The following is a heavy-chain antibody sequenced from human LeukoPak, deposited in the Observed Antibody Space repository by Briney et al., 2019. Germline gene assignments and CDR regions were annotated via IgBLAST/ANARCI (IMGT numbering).Heavy chain of an antibody. CDR3: ARHLPFDP. Sequence: GGSLRLSCAASGFGVSSDYMIWVRQPPGKGLDWVSVIYRGGTTYYADSVKGRFTISRDNSKNTVYLQMNNLRAEDTAVYHCARHLPFDPWGQGTLVTVSS. J-gene: IGHJ5*02. V-gene: IGHV3-53*01. CDR2: IYRGGTT. CDR1: GFGVSSDY.